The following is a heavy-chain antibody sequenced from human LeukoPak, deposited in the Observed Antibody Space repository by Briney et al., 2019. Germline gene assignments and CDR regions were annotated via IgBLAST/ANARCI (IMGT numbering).Heavy chain of an antibody. CDR2: MNPNSGNT. CDR1: GYTFTSYD. Sequence: ASVKVSFTASGYTFTSYDINWVRQATGQGLEWMGWMNPNSGNTGYAQKFQGRVTMTRNTSISTAYMELSSLRSEDTAVYYCARASVITMIVVVTEGYYYGMDVWGQGTTVTVSS. V-gene: IGHV1-8*01. D-gene: IGHD3-22*01. CDR3: ARASVITMIVVVTEGYYYGMDV. J-gene: IGHJ6*02.